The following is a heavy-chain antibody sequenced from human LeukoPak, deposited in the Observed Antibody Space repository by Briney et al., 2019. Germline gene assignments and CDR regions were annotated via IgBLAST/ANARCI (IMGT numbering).Heavy chain of an antibody. D-gene: IGHD2-2*02. CDR2: IYYSGST. Sequence: SETLSLTCTVSGGSISSYYWSWTRQPPGKGLEWIGYIYYSGSTNYNPSLKSRVTISVDTSKNQFSLKLSSVTAADTAVYYCARTHCSSTSCYIGGAFDIWGQGTMVTVSS. J-gene: IGHJ3*02. CDR3: ARTHCSSTSCYIGGAFDI. V-gene: IGHV4-59*01. CDR1: GGSISSYY.